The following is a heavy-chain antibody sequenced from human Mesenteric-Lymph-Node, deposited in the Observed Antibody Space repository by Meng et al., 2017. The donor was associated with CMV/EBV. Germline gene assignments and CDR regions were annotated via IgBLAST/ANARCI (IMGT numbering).Heavy chain of an antibody. J-gene: IGHJ4*02. V-gene: IGHV5-51*01. CDR2: IYPGDSDT. Sequence: GSGYSFISYWIAWVRQMPGKGLEWMGIIYPGDSDTKYSPSFQGQVTISADWSISTAYLQWSSLKASDTAMYYCVRRDPRGYKYYFDSWGQGTMVTVSS. CDR1: GYSFISYW. CDR3: VRRDPRGYKYYFDS. D-gene: IGHD5-12*01.